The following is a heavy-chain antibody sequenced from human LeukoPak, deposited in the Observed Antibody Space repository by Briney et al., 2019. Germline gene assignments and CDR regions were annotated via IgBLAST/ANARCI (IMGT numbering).Heavy chain of an antibody. J-gene: IGHJ5*02. D-gene: IGHD2-2*01. V-gene: IGHV3-21*01. CDR1: GFTFSSYS. Sequence: GGSLRLSCAASGFTFSSYSMNWVRQAPGKGLEWVSSISSSSSYIYYADSVKGRFTISRDNAKNSLYLQMNNLRAEDTAVYYCARDRSSTSPYWFDPWGQGTLVTVSS. CDR3: ARDRSSTSPYWFDP. CDR2: ISSSSSYI.